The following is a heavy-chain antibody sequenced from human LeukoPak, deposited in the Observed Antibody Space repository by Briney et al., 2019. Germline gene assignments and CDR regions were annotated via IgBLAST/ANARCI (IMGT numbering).Heavy chain of an antibody. CDR2: ISGSGGST. J-gene: IGHJ5*02. V-gene: IGHV3-23*01. D-gene: IGHD3-22*01. Sequence: PGGSLRLSCAASGFTFSSYAMSWVRQAPVKGLEWVSDISGSGGSTYYADSVKGRFTISRDNSKNTLYLQMNSLRAEDTAVYYCAKDLNYYDSSGYLSWGQGTLVTVSS. CDR3: AKDLNYYDSSGYLS. CDR1: GFTFSSYA.